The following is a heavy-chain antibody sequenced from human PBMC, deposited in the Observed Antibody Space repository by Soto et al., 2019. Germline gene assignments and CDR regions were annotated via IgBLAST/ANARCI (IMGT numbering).Heavy chain of an antibody. V-gene: IGHV1-18*01. J-gene: IGHJ3*02. CDR1: GYTFNSYG. Sequence: ASVKVSCKTSGYTFNSYGISWVRQAPGQGLEWMGWISAYNGNTNYAQKLQGRVTMTTDTSTSTAHMELRSLTSDDTAVYYCARGNRIEAFDIWGQGTMVTVSS. D-gene: IGHD2-15*01. CDR2: ISAYNGNT. CDR3: ARGNRIEAFDI.